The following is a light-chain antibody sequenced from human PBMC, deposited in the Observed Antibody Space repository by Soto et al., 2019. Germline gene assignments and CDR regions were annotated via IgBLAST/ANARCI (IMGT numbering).Light chain of an antibody. CDR1: QSISFY. V-gene: IGKV3-11*01. CDR3: QQRSN. Sequence: EIVLAQSPATLSLSRGERAALSCRASQSISFYLAWYQHKPGQAPRLLIYDASNGPTGIPARFSGSGSGTAFTLTISSLEPEDFAVYYCQQRSNFGQGTRLEIK. J-gene: IGKJ5*01. CDR2: DAS.